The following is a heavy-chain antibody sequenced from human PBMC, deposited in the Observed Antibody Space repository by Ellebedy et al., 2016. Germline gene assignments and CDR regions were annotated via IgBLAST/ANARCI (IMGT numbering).Heavy chain of an antibody. CDR1: GYTFTSYA. J-gene: IGHJ4*02. V-gene: IGHV1-3*01. CDR2: INAGNGNT. D-gene: IGHD1-14*01. Sequence: ASVKVSXXASGYTFTSYAMHWVRQAPGQRLEWMGWINAGNGNTKYSQKFQGRVTITRDTSASRAYMELSSLRSEDTAVYYCARDRGLFWYTYWGQGTLVTVSS. CDR3: ARDRGLFWYTY.